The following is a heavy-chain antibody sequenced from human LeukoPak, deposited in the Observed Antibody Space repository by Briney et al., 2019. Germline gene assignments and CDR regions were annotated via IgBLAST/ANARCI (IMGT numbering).Heavy chain of an antibody. V-gene: IGHV3-7*01. CDR3: TRHTRGSPWDY. CDR2: MHPDGTEK. Sequence: ETLSLTCTVSGGSISSYYWGWIRQPPGKGLEWVANMHPDGTEKYYVNSVRGRFTISRDNAKNSLYLQMNSVRAEDTGVYYCTRHTRGSPWDYWGQGTLVTVSS. J-gene: IGHJ4*02. D-gene: IGHD3-10*01. CDR1: GGSISSYY.